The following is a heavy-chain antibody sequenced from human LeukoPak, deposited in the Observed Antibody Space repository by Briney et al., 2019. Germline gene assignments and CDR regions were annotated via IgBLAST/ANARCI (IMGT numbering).Heavy chain of an antibody. V-gene: IGHV3-48*01. CDR2: ISTSSSTI. J-gene: IGHJ4*02. D-gene: IGHD3-10*01. CDR1: GFTFSSYS. CDR3: ARDPPLYYGSGSYCWFYFDY. Sequence: GGSLRLSCAASGFTFSSYSVNWVRQAPGKGLEWVSYISTSSSTIYYADSVKGRFTISRDNARNSLYLQMNSLRAEDTAVYYCARDPPLYYGSGSYCWFYFDYWGQGTLVTVSS.